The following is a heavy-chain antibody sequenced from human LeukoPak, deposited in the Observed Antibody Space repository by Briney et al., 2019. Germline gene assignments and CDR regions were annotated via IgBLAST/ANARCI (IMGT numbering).Heavy chain of an antibody. CDR2: IYSGGNT. Sequence: GGSLRLSCAASGFTVSSNYMSWVRQAPGKGLEWVSVIYSGGNTYYADSVKGRCTISRDRSKNMLYLQLSSLRAEDTAVYYCARDRALQVERRGEDYWGQGNLVTVSS. CDR1: GFTVSSNY. V-gene: IGHV3-66*02. J-gene: IGHJ4*02. CDR3: ARDRALQVERRGEDY. D-gene: IGHD1-1*01.